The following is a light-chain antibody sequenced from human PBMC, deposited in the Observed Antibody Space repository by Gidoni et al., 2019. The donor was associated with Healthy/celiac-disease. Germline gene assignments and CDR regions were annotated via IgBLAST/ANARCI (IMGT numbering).Light chain of an antibody. Sequence: IALTQSPATLSVSPGERATLSCWASQSVSSNLAWYQQKPGQAPRLLIYGASTRAPGVPARFSGSGSGTEFTLTISSLQSEDVAVYYCQQYNNRPRTFGQGTKVEIK. CDR2: GAS. CDR1: QSVSSN. J-gene: IGKJ1*01. V-gene: IGKV3-15*01. CDR3: QQYNNRPRT.